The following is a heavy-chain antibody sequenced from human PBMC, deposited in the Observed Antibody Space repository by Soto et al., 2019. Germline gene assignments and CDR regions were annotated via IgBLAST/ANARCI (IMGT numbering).Heavy chain of an antibody. D-gene: IGHD3-3*01. CDR2: IYYSGST. V-gene: IGHV4-39*01. Sequence: QLQLQESGPGLVKPSETLSLTCTVSGGSISSSSYYWGWIRQPPGKGLEWIGSIYYSGSTYYNPPLKSRVTISVDTSKNQFSLKLSSVTAADTAVYYCARLAEWLPGVDYWGQGTLVTVSS. CDR3: ARLAEWLPGVDY. J-gene: IGHJ4*02. CDR1: GGSISSSSYY.